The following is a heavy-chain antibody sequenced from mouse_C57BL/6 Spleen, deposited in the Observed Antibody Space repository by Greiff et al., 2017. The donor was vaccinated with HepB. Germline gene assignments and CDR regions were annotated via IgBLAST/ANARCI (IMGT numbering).Heavy chain of an antibody. CDR2: IRNKANGYTT. J-gene: IGHJ1*03. D-gene: IGHD1-1*01. CDR1: GFTFTDYY. Sequence: EVHLVESGGGLVQPGGSLSLSCAASGFTFTDYYMSWVRQPPGKALEWLGFIRNKANGYTTEYSASVKGRFTISRDNSQSILYLQMNALRAEDSATYYCARFPHYYGSSYEYFDVWGTRTTVTVSS. CDR3: ARFPHYYGSSYEYFDV. V-gene: IGHV7-3*01.